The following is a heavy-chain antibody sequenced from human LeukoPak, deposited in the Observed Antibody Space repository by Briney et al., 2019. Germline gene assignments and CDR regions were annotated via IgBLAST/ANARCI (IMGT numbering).Heavy chain of an antibody. D-gene: IGHD5-12*01. Sequence: GGSLRLSCAASGFTFSSYWMPWVRQDPGKGLVWVSRINSDGSSITYADSVKGRFTISRDNAKNTLYLLMNSLGVEDTAAYYCAREGRVSGYDFDSWGQGTLVTVSS. CDR2: INSDGSSI. J-gene: IGHJ4*02. V-gene: IGHV3-74*03. CDR3: AREGRVSGYDFDS. CDR1: GFTFSSYW.